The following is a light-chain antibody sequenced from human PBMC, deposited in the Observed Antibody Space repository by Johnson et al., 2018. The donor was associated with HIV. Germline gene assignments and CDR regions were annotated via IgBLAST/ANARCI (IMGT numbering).Light chain of an antibody. Sequence: SVLTQPPSVTAAPGQKVTISCSGSSSNIGNNYVSWYQQLPGTAPKLLIYESNKRPSGIPDRFSGSKSGTSATLGITGLQTRDEADYYCGTWDDSLSALYVFGTGTKVTVL. J-gene: IGLJ1*01. V-gene: IGLV1-51*02. CDR1: SSNIGNNY. CDR2: ESN. CDR3: GTWDDSLSALYV.